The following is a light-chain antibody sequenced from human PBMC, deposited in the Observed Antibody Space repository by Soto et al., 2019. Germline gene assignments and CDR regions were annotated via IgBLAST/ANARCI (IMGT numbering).Light chain of an antibody. CDR1: QTVSNY. CDR3: QQYNRWPGT. J-gene: IGKJ1*01. Sequence: EVVLTQSPATLSVSPGERATLSCRASQTVSNYLAWYQQKPGQAPRLIIYDASTRATGVSARFSGRGSGTDCTLTISSLQPEDVAVYYCQQYNRWPGTLGQGTKVDIK. V-gene: IGKV3D-15*01. CDR2: DAS.